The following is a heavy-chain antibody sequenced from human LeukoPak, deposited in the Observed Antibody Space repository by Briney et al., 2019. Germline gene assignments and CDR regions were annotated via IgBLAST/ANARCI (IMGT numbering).Heavy chain of an antibody. D-gene: IGHD5-18*01. J-gene: IGHJ6*02. CDR2: INHSGGT. V-gene: IGHV4-34*01. CDR3: ARGGLEGRYTYGISRATTRYGMDV. CDR1: GGSFSGYY. Sequence: RSSETLSLTCAVYGGSFSGYYWSWIRQPPGKGLEWIGEINHSGGTNYNPSLKSRVTISVDTSKNQFSLKLSSVTAADTAVYYCARGGLEGRYTYGISRATTRYGMDVWGQGTTVTVSS.